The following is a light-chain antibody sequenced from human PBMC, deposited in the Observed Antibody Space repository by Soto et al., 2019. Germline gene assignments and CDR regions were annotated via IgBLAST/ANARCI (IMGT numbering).Light chain of an antibody. J-gene: IGKJ1*01. Sequence: EIVLTQSPGTLSLSPGERATLSCRSSQSVSSSYLAWYQQKPGQAPRLLIYGASSRATGSPDRFSGSGSGTEFTLTISSLQSEDFAVYYCQQYNVWPGWTFGQGTKVDIK. V-gene: IGKV3-20*01. CDR1: QSVSSSY. CDR2: GAS. CDR3: QQYNVWPGWT.